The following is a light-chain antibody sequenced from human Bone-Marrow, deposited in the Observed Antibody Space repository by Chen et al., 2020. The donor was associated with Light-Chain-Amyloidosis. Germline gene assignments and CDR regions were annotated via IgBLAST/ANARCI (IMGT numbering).Light chain of an antibody. J-gene: IGKJ4*01. V-gene: IGKV4-1*01. CDR1: QSVLYSSNNKNY. CDR3: QQYYSTPLT. CDR2: WAS. Sequence: DIVMTQSPDSLAVSLCERATINRKSSQSVLYSSNNKNYLAWYQQKPGQPPKLLIYWASTRESGFPDRFSGSGSGTDFTLTISSLQAEDVAVYYCQQYYSTPLTFGGGTKVEIK.